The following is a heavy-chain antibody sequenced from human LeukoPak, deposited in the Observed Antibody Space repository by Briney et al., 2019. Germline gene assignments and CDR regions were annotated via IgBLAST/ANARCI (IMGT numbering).Heavy chain of an antibody. V-gene: IGHV3-30*18. Sequence: GRSLRLSCAASGFTFRSYGMHWVRQASGKGLEWVAVISYDGSEKYYADSVKGRFTISRDNSKNALYLQMNSLRGEDTAVYYCANPQSRGYDYLDYWGQGTLVTVSS. CDR1: GFTFRSYG. CDR3: ANPQSRGYDYLDY. CDR2: ISYDGSEK. J-gene: IGHJ4*02. D-gene: IGHD5-12*01.